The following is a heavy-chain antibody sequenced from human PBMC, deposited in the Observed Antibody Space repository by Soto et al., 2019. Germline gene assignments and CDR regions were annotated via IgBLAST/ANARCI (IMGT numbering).Heavy chain of an antibody. J-gene: IGHJ5*02. CDR1: GFTFSSYA. D-gene: IGHD2-2*03. Sequence: PGGSLRLSCSASGFTFSSYAMHWVRQAPGKGLEYVSAVSSNGGSTYYADSVKGRFTISRDNSKNTLYLQMSSLRAEDTAVYYCVKDNGLDRSRPQNCFDPWGQGTLVTVSS. CDR3: VKDNGLDRSRPQNCFDP. CDR2: VSSNGGST. V-gene: IGHV3-64D*06.